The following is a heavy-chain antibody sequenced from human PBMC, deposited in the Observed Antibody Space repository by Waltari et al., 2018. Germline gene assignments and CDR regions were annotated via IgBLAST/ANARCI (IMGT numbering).Heavy chain of an antibody. V-gene: IGHV1-69-2*01. J-gene: IGHJ4*02. Sequence: EAQLVQSGAEVKKPGAPVTISCKVSGYTFPDSYMHSVQQAPGKGLEWMGLVDPEDGETIYAEKFQGRVTITADTSTDTAYMELSSLRSEDTAVYYCATDTRVKRQLPLGYWGQGTLVTVSS. CDR3: ATDTRVKRQLPLGY. CDR2: VDPEDGET. D-gene: IGHD3-10*01. CDR1: GYTFPDSY.